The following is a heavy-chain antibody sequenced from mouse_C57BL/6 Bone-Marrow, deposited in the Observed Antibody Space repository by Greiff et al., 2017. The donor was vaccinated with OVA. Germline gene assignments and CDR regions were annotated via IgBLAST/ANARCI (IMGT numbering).Heavy chain of an antibody. Sequence: VQLVESGAELVRPGTSVKMSCKASGYTFTNYWIGWAKQRPGHGLEWIGDIYPGGGYTNYNEKFKGKATLTADKSSSTAYMQFSSLTSEDSAIYYCARSKGTGFDYWGQGTTLTVSS. CDR3: ARSKGTGFDY. CDR1: GYTFTNYW. V-gene: IGHV1-63*01. D-gene: IGHD2-14*01. J-gene: IGHJ2*01. CDR2: IYPGGGYT.